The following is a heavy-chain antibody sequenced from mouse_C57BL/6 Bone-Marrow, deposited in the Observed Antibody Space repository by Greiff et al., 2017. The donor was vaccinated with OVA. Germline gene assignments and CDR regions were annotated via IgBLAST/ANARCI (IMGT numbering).Heavy chain of an antibody. CDR2: INPNYGTT. J-gene: IGHJ4*01. V-gene: IGHV1-39*01. CDR1: GYSFTDYN. CDR3: AVTYEGYYHDMDY. Sequence: VQLKESGPELVKPGASVKISCKASGYSFTDYNMNWVKQSNGKSLEWIGVINPNYGTTSYNQKFKGKATLTVDQSSSTAYMQLNSLTSEDSAVEYCAVTYEGYYHDMDYWGQGTSVTVAS. D-gene: IGHD2-3*01.